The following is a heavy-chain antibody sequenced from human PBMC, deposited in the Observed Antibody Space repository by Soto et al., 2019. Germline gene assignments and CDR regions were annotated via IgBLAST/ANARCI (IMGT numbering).Heavy chain of an antibody. CDR1: GFTFSSYG. CDR3: ARDSDILTGGFFDY. V-gene: IGHV3-33*01. J-gene: IGHJ4*02. Sequence: QVQLVESGGGVVQPGRSLRLSCAASGFTFSSYGMHWVRQAPGKGLEWVAVIWYDGSNKYYADSVKGRFTISRDNSKNTLYLQMNSLRAEDTAVYYCARDSDILTGGFFDYWGQGTLVTVSS. CDR2: IWYDGSNK. D-gene: IGHD3-9*01.